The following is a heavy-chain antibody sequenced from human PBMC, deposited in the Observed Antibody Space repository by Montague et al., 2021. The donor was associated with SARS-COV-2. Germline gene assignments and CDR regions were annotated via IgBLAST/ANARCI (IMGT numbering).Heavy chain of an antibody. D-gene: IGHD4-17*01. J-gene: IGHJ4*02. CDR2: IYDSGST. Sequence: SETLSLTCIVSGSSVRSYYWSWTRQPPGKGLEWIGDIYDSGSTNXXPSLKSRITISVDTSKNQFSLKLSSVTAADTAVYYCARDNTVTTFGGPYYIDSWGQGTLVTVSA. CDR1: GSSVRSYY. V-gene: IGHV4-59*02. CDR3: ARDNTVTTFGGPYYIDS.